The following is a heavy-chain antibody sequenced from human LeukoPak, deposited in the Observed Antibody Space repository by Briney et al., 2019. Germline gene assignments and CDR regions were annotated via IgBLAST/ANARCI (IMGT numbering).Heavy chain of an antibody. CDR3: AVNLTRHTFHI. Sequence: SETLSLSCTVSGGSVSTYYWSWIRQAPGKGLEWIGSIYYSGSTNYNPSLKRRVTISVDTSTNQFPLELRSLTAPDTAVYYCAVNLTRHTFHIWGQGTMVTVSS. V-gene: IGHV4-59*08. CDR1: GGSVSTYY. CDR2: IYYSGST. D-gene: IGHD1-1*01. J-gene: IGHJ3*02.